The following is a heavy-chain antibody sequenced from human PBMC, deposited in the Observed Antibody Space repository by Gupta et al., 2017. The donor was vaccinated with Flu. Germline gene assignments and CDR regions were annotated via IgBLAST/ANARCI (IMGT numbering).Heavy chain of an antibody. CDR2: ISSSAST. CDR1: GFTFSSYD. V-gene: IGHV3-48*03. J-gene: IGHJ4*02. CDR3: ARGHWDN. Sequence: GFTFSSYDMSWVRQAPGRGLEWVSFISSSASTYYGDPVRGRFTISRDNAKNSLYLQMSGLRDEDTAVYYCARGHWDNWGQGTLVTGSS.